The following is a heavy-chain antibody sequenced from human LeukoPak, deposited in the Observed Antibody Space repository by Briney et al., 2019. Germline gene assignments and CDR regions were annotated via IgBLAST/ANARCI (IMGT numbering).Heavy chain of an antibody. J-gene: IGHJ6*02. CDR2: ISWNSGSI. Sequence: GGSLRLSCAASGFTFDDYAMHWVRQAPGKGLEWVSGISWNSGSIGYAESVKGRFTISRDNAKNSLYLQMNSLRAEDTALYDCAKTSVRYPAEDYYYGMDVWGQGTTVTVSS. V-gene: IGHV3-9*01. CDR1: GFTFDDYA. D-gene: IGHD2-2*02. CDR3: AKTSVRYPAEDYYYGMDV.